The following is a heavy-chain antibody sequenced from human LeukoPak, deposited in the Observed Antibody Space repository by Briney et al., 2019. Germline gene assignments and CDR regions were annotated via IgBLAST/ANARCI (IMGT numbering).Heavy chain of an antibody. Sequence: GASVKVSCKASGYTLTSYAMNWVRQAPGQGREWMGWINTNTGNPTYAQGFTGRFVFSLDTSVSTAYLQISSLTAEDTAVYYCARGGEYSSSNHYYYMDVWGKGTTVTVSS. CDR2: INTNTGNP. D-gene: IGHD6-6*01. CDR3: ARGGEYSSSNHYYYMDV. J-gene: IGHJ6*03. CDR1: GYTLTSYA. V-gene: IGHV7-4-1*02.